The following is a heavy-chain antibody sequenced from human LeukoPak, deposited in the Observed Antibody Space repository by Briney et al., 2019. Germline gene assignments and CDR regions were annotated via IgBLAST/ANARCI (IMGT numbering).Heavy chain of an antibody. D-gene: IGHD3-22*01. CDR1: GFIFRNYW. Sequence: TGGSLRLSCAASGFIFRNYWMSWVRQAPGKGLEWVANIKPDGNEKYYVDSMKGRFTISRDNAKNSLYLQMNSLRAEDTAVYYCARDRYYYDNSGSGVPDNWGQGTVLSVSS. CDR2: IKPDGNEK. V-gene: IGHV3-7*04. J-gene: IGHJ4*02. CDR3: ARDRYYYDNSGSGVPDN.